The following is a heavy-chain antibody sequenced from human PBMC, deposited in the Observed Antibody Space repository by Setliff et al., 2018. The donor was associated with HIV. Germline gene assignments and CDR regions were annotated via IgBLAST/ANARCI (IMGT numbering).Heavy chain of an antibody. J-gene: IGHJ5*02. D-gene: IGHD3-10*01. CDR1: GYTLTELS. CDR2: SDPEDGNK. V-gene: IGHV1-24*01. CDR3: ATGILSGSGSPIYNWFDP. Sequence: GASVKVSCKVSGYTLTELSMHWVRQAPGKGLEWMGGSDPEDGNKMYAQKLQGRVTMTEDTSTDTAYMELSSLRSEDTAAYYCATGILSGSGSPIYNWFDPWGQGTLVNVSS.